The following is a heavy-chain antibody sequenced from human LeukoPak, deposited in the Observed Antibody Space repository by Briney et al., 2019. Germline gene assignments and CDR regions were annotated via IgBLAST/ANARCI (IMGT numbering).Heavy chain of an antibody. CDR3: ARSYGSGRGGGLLFDY. J-gene: IGHJ4*02. CDR2: IYYSGST. Sequence: SETLSLTCTVSGGSISSYYWSWIRQPPGKGLEWIGYIYYSGSTNYNPSLKSRVTISVDTSKNQFSLKLSAVTAADTAVYYCARSYGSGRGGGLLFDYWGQGTLVTVSS. D-gene: IGHD3-10*01. V-gene: IGHV4-59*01. CDR1: GGSISSYY.